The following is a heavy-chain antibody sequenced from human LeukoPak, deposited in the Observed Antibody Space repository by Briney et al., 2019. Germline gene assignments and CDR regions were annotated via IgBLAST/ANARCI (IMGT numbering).Heavy chain of an antibody. CDR3: AHSPPHGWLGELLYEYFQH. J-gene: IGHJ1*01. D-gene: IGHD3-10*01. V-gene: IGHV2-5*01. CDR2: IYWYNDK. CDR1: GFSLSTSGVG. Sequence: SGPTLVNPTQTLTLTCTFSGFSLSTSGVGVGWIRQPPGKALEWLALIYWYNDKRYTPSLKSRLTITKDTSKNQVVLTMTNMDPVDTATYYCAHSPPHGWLGELLYEYFQHWGQGTLVTVSS.